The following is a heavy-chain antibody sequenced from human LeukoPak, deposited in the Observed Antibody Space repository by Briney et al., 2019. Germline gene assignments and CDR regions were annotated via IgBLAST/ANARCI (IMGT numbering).Heavy chain of an antibody. CDR2: INSDGSST. Sequence: GGSLRLSCAASGFTFSSYWMHWVRQAPGKGLVWVSRINSDGSSTSYADSVKGRFTISRDNAKNTLYLQMNGLRAEDTAVYYCARGGIVVVPAAIYWGQGTLVTVSS. CDR1: GFTFSSYW. CDR3: ARGGIVVVPAAIY. J-gene: IGHJ4*02. V-gene: IGHV3-74*01. D-gene: IGHD2-2*01.